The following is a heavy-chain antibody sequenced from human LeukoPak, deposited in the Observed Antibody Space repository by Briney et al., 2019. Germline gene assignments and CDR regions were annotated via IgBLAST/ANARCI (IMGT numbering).Heavy chain of an antibody. Sequence: GGPLNLPCEPPGFPSRSNWMNGFGQPPGKGLVWVSRINSDGSSTSYADSVKSRFTISRDNAKNTLYLQMNSLRAEDTAVYYCARDHPWGSSSWEYFQHWGQGTLVTVSS. CDR3: ARDHPWGSSSWEYFQH. CDR2: INSDGSST. D-gene: IGHD6-13*01. CDR1: GFPSRSNW. V-gene: IGHV3-74*01. J-gene: IGHJ1*01.